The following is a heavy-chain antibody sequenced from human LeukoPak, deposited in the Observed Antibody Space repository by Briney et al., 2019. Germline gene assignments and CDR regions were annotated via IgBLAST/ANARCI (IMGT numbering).Heavy chain of an antibody. CDR3: ANHYYDSSGYPNDY. CDR1: GFTFSSYW. D-gene: IGHD3-22*01. J-gene: IGHJ4*02. CDR2: INSDGSST. Sequence: PGGSLRLSCAASGFTFSSYWMHWVRQAPGKGLVWVSGINSDGSSTSYADSVKGRFTISRDNAKNTLYLQMNSLRAEDTAVYYCANHYYDSSGYPNDYWGQGTLVTVSS. V-gene: IGHV3-74*01.